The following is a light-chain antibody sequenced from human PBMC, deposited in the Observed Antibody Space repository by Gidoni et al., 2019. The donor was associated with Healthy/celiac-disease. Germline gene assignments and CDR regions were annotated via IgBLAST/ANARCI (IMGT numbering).Light chain of an antibody. CDR3: QQSYSTGLT. J-gene: IGKJ4*01. V-gene: IGKV1-39*01. CDR1: QSISSY. CDR2: AAS. Sequence: DIQMPQSPSSLSASVGDRVTITCRASQSISSYLHWYQQKPGKAPKLLIYAASSLQSGVPSRFSGSGSGTDFTLTISSLQPEDFATYYWQQSYSTGLTFGGGTKVEIK.